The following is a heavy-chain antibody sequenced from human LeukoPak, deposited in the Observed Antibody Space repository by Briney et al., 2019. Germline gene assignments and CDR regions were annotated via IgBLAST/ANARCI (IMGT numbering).Heavy chain of an antibody. D-gene: IGHD3-22*01. J-gene: IGHJ6*03. V-gene: IGHV1-69*05. Sequence: SVKVSCKASGGTFSSYAISWVRQAPGQGLEWMGGIIPIFGTANYAQKFQGRVTITTDESTSTAYMELSSLRSEDTAVYYCAAGLITMIVVDGDYYYYMDVWGKGTTVTVSS. CDR3: AAGLITMIVVDGDYYYYMDV. CDR2: IIPIFGTA. CDR1: GGTFSSYA.